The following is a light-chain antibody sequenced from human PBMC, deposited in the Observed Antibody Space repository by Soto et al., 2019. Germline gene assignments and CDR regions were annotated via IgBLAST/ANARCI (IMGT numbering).Light chain of an antibody. CDR2: DVS. V-gene: IGLV2-14*03. CDR3: SSYTSSSTVV. J-gene: IGLJ3*02. CDR1: SSDVGGYNY. Sequence: QSVLTQPASVSGSPGQSITISCTGTSSDVGGYNYVSWYQQHPGKAPKLMIYDVSYRPSGVSNRFSGSKSGNTASLTISGRQADDEADYYCSSYTSSSTVVFGGGTKLTVL.